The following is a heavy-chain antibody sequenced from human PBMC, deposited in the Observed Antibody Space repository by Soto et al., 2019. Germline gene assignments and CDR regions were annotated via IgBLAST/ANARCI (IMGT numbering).Heavy chain of an antibody. CDR2: IYYSGST. D-gene: IGHD3-22*01. CDR3: ARGEKYYYDSSGHYDY. J-gene: IGHJ4*02. CDR1: GGSISSYY. V-gene: IGHV4-59*01. Sequence: SETLSLTCTVSGGSISSYYWSWIRLPPGKGLERIGYIYYSGSTNYNPSLKSRVTISVDTSKNQFSLKLSSVTAADTAVYYCARGEKYYYDSSGHYDYWGQGTLVTVSS.